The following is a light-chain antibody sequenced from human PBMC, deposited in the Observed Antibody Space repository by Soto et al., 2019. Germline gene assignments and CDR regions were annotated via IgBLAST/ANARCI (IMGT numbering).Light chain of an antibody. CDR1: SSDVGRYDY. J-gene: IGLJ1*01. Sequence: APTQPRSVSGSPGQSVTISCTGTSSDVGRYDYVSWYQQYPGEAPKLIIYDVTERPSGVPDRFSGSKSGNTASLTISGLRAEDEAAYSCCSFAGSYSYVFGSGTKVTVL. V-gene: IGLV2-11*01. CDR2: DVT. CDR3: CSFAGSYSYV.